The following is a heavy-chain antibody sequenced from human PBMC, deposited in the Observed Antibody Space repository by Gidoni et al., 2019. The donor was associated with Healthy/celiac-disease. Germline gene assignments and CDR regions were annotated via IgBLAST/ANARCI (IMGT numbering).Heavy chain of an antibody. J-gene: IGHJ4*02. CDR2: ISWDVGSS. V-gene: IGHV3-43*01. Sequence: EVQLVESGGVVVQPGGSMRLSCAASGFTFDDYTRHWVRQAPGAGLEWVSLISWDVGSSYYADSVKCRFSISRDNSKNSLYLQINSLRTEDTALYYCAKDGESSGWFNWGQGTLVTVSS. D-gene: IGHD6-19*01. CDR3: AKDGESSGWFN. CDR1: GFTFDDYT.